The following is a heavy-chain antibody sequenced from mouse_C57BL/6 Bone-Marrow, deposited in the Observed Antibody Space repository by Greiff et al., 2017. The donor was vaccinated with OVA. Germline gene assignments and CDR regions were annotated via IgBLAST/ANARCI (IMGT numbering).Heavy chain of an antibody. CDR2: IYPRRGNT. V-gene: IGHV1-81*01. J-gene: IGHJ3*01. Sequence: QVQLQQSGAELARPGASVKLSCKASGYTFTSYGISWVKQRTGQGLEWIGEIYPRRGNTYYNEKFKGKATLTADKSSSTAYMELRSLTSEDSAVYFCARYRYSFAYWGQGTLVTVSA. CDR1: GYTFTSYG. CDR3: ARYRYSFAY. D-gene: IGHD2-14*01.